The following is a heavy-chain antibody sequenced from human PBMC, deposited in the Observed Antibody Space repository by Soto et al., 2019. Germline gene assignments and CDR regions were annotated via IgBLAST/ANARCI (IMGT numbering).Heavy chain of an antibody. V-gene: IGHV3-30-3*01. CDR2: ISYDGSNK. J-gene: IGHJ4*02. CDR1: GFTFSSYA. D-gene: IGHD6-19*01. CDR3: AKGSGWYRYYFDY. Sequence: QVQLVESGGGAVQPGRSLRLSCAASGFTFSSYAMHWVRQAPGKGLEWVAVISYDGSNKYYADSVKGRFTISRDNSKNTLYLQMNSLRAEDTAVYYCAKGSGWYRYYFDYWGQGTLVTVSS.